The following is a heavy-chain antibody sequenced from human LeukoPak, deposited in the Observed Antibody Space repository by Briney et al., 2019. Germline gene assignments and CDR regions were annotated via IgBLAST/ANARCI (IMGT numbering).Heavy chain of an antibody. CDR2: ISWNGRTT. D-gene: IGHD3-16*01. Sequence: GGSLRLSCAASGFTFSNYAMSWVRQAPGKGLEWVSLISWNGRTTYYIDSVRGRFTISRDNSKNSLYLQMDSLRTDDTALYYCARGGFLVSEYFQHWGQGTLVTVSS. J-gene: IGHJ1*01. CDR3: ARGGFLVSEYFQH. V-gene: IGHV3-43D*03. CDR1: GFTFSNYA.